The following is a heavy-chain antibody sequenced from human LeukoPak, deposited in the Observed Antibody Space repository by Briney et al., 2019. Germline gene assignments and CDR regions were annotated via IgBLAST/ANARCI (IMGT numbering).Heavy chain of an antibody. CDR2: ISSSGTYA. D-gene: IGHD3-9*01. V-gene: IGHV3-11*05. CDR1: GLTFSDYY. J-gene: IGHJ5*02. Sequence: GGSLRLSCVASGLTFSDYYMSWIRQAPGKGLQYVSYISSSGTYANYANSVKGRFTNSRDNAKNSLYLQMNSLRADDTAVYYCARGGYDILTGTSFFDPWGQGTLVTVSS. CDR3: ARGGYDILTGTSFFDP.